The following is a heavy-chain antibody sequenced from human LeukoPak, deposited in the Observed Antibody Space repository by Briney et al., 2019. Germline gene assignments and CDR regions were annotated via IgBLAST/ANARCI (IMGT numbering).Heavy chain of an antibody. CDR2: IIPIFGTA. CDR1: GGTFRSYA. V-gene: IGHV1-69*05. Sequence: SVKVSCKASGGTFRSYAISWVRQAPGQGLEWMGRIIPIFGTANYAQKFQGRVTITTDESTSTAYMELSSLRSEDTAVYYCARAIAAAGYFDYWGQGTLVTVSS. D-gene: IGHD6-13*01. CDR3: ARAIAAAGYFDY. J-gene: IGHJ4*02.